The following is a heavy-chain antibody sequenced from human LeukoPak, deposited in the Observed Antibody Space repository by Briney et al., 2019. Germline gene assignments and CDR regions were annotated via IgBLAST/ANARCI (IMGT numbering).Heavy chain of an antibody. J-gene: IGHJ4*02. CDR1: GYTFTSYG. Sequence: ASVKVSCKASGYTFTSYGISWVRQAPGQGLEWMGWISAYNGNTNYAQKLQGRVTMTRDTSISTAYMELSRLRSDDTAVYYCARDRRGIRDIVVVVAARSGFDYWGQGTLVTVSS. D-gene: IGHD2-15*01. CDR3: ARDRRGIRDIVVVVAARSGFDY. CDR2: ISAYNGNT. V-gene: IGHV1-18*01.